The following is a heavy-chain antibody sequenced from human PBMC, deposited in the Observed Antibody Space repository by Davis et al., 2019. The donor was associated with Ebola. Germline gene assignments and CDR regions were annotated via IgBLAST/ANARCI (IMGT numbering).Heavy chain of an antibody. CDR2: ISGSGGST. J-gene: IGHJ4*02. V-gene: IGHV3-23*01. D-gene: IGHD6-13*01. CDR3: VGRYSSSPTRDY. Sequence: GESLKISCAASGFTFSSYAMSWVRQAPGKGLEWVSAISGSGGSTYYADSVKGRFTISRGNSKNTLYLQMNSLRAEDTAVYYCVGRYSSSPTRDYWGQGTLVTVSS. CDR1: GFTFSSYA.